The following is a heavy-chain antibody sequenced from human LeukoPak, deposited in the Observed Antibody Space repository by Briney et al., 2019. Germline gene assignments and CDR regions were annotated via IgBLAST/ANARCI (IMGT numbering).Heavy chain of an antibody. D-gene: IGHD3-22*01. CDR2: INHSGST. V-gene: IGHV4-34*01. CDR3: ARVQGSYYYGSSSYRYYWYFDL. CDR1: GGSFSVYY. J-gene: IGHJ2*01. Sequence: PSETLSLTCAVYGGSFSVYYWSWIRQPPGKGLEWIGEINHSGSTNYNPSLKSRVTISVDTSKNQFSLKLSSVTAADTAVCYCARVQGSYYYGSSSYRYYWYFDLWGRGTLVTVSP.